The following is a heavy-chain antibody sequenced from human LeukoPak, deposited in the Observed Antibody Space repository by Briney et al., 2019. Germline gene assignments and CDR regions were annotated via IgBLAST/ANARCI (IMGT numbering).Heavy chain of an antibody. CDR1: GFTFGDYA. V-gene: IGHV3-49*04. CDR3: TTHSRPGSHYNIFDH. D-gene: IGHD3-10*01. J-gene: IGHJ4*02. Sequence: PGGSLRLSCIASGFTFGDYALDWVRQAPGKGLEWVGFVRSRAYGGTPEYGASVKGRFTISRDDSKAVAYLQMNSLTAEDTAVYYCTTHSRPGSHYNIFDHWGQGTLVTVSS. CDR2: VRSRAYGGTP.